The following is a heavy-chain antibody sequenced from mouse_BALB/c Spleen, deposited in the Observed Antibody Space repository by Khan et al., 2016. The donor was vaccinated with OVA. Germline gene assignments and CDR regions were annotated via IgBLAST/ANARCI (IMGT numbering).Heavy chain of an antibody. Sequence: EVQLVESGGDLVKPGGSLKLSCAVSGFTFSSYGMSWVRQTPDKRLEWVAAISSGGSYTYYPDSLKGRITISRDNAKNNLFLQMSSLKSEDTAMFYCAGRPGYYEGSGMDYWGQGTSVTVSA. CDR2: ISSGGSYT. CDR3: AGRPGYYEGSGMDY. CDR1: GFTFSSYG. V-gene: IGHV5-6*01. J-gene: IGHJ4*01. D-gene: IGHD2-3*01.